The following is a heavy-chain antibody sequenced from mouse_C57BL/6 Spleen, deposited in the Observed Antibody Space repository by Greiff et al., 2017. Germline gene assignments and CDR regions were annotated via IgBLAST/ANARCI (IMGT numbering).Heavy chain of an antibody. CDR3: ARNYGSTWFAY. CDR2: LDPSDSYT. D-gene: IGHD1-1*01. CDR1: GYTFTSYW. V-gene: IGHV1-69*01. J-gene: IGHJ3*01. Sequence: QVQLQQPGAELVMPGASVKLSCKASGYTFTSYWMHWVKQRPGQGLEWIGELDPSDSYTNYNQKFKGKSTLTVDKSSSTAYMQLSSLTSEDSAVYYCARNYGSTWFAYWGQGTLVTVSA.